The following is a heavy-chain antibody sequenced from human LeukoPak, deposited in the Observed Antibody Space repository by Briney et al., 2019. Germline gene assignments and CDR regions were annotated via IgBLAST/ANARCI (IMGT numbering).Heavy chain of an antibody. V-gene: IGHV3-23*01. Sequence: GGSLRLSCAASGFNFGSYSMTWVRQAPGKGLEWVSVMSADSATTFYADSVKGRFTISRDNAKNTVFLQMSSLRAEDTALYYCAKCSGWFVRGKDYYYYYMDVWGKGTTVTVSS. CDR2: MSADSATT. D-gene: IGHD6-19*01. CDR3: AKCSGWFVRGKDYYYYYMDV. J-gene: IGHJ6*03. CDR1: GFNFGSYS.